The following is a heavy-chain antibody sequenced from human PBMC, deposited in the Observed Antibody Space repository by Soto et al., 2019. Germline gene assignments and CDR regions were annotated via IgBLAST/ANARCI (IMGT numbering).Heavy chain of an antibody. CDR3: ARESSSWYYFHY. D-gene: IGHD6-13*01. V-gene: IGHV4-31*03. J-gene: IGHJ4*02. Sequence: QVQLPESGPGLVKPSQTLSLTCTVSGGSISSGGYYWSWIRQHPGKGLEWIGYIYYSGSTYYNPSLKSRATISVDTSKSQSSLKLSSVTAADTAVYYCARESSSWYYFHYWGQGTLVTVSS. CDR2: IYYSGST. CDR1: GGSISSGGYY.